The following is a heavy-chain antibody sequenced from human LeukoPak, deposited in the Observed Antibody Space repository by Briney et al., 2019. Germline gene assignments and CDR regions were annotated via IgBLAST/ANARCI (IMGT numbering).Heavy chain of an antibody. CDR2: IEQDGSEK. J-gene: IGHJ4*02. CDR3: ARTRYYYDSSGYNFDY. CDR1: GFTFSSYW. Sequence: PGGSLRLSCAASGFTFSSYWMSWVRQAPGKGLEWVANIEQDGSEKYYVDSVKGRFTISRDNAKNSLYLQMNSLRAEDTAVYYCARTRYYYDSSGYNFDYWGQGTLVTVSS. D-gene: IGHD3-22*01. V-gene: IGHV3-7*01.